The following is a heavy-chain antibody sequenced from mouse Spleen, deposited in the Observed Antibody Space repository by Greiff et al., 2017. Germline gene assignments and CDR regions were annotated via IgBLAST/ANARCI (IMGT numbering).Heavy chain of an antibody. J-gene: IGHJ1*03. CDR1: GYSITSGYY. V-gene: IGHV3-6*01. Sequence: DVKLQESGPGLVKPSQSLSLTCSVTGYSITSGYYWNWIRQFPGNKLEWMGYISYDGSNNYNPSLKNRISITRDTSKNQFFLKLNSVTTEDTATYYCASQFITTVVARYFDVWGTGTTVTVSS. CDR3: ASQFITTVVARYFDV. CDR2: ISYDGSN. D-gene: IGHD1-1*01.